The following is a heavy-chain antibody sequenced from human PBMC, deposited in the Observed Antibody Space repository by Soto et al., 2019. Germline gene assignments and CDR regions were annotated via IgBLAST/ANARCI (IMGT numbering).Heavy chain of an antibody. CDR3: ARTARMSAFKTYYYYYMDV. CDR2: MNPNSGNT. Sequence: ASVKVSCKASGYTFTSYDINWVRQATGQGLEWMGWMNPNSGNTGYAQKFQGRVTMTRNTSISTAYMELSSLRSEDTAVYYCARTARMSAFKTYYYYYMDVWGKGTTVTVSS. D-gene: IGHD5-12*01. V-gene: IGHV1-8*01. J-gene: IGHJ6*03. CDR1: GYTFTSYD.